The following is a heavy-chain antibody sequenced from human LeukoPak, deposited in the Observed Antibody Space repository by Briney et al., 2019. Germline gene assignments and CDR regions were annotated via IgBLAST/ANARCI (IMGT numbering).Heavy chain of an antibody. D-gene: IGHD6-13*01. Sequence: GGSLRLSCAASGFSFNTYWMHWVRQVPGKGLVWVSGMNTDGSDRSYADSVKGRFTISRDNAKNTLYLQMNSLRGEDTAVYYCARDHSSWEVPSDYWGQGTLVTVSS. CDR3: ARDHSSWEVPSDY. V-gene: IGHV3-74*01. CDR2: MNTDGSDR. CDR1: GFSFNTYW. J-gene: IGHJ4*02.